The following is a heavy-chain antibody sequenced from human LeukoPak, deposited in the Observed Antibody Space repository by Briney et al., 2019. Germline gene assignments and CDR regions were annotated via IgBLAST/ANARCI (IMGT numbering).Heavy chain of an antibody. J-gene: IGHJ3*02. D-gene: IGHD3-10*01. Sequence: QPGGSLRLSCAASGFTFSSYEMNWVRQAPGKGLEWVSYISSSGSTIYYADSVKGRFTISRDNAKNSLYLQMNSLRAEDTAVYYCARDQPYGSGSYYNAAFDICGQGTMVTVSS. V-gene: IGHV3-48*03. CDR3: ARDQPYGSGSYYNAAFDI. CDR2: ISSSGSTI. CDR1: GFTFSSYE.